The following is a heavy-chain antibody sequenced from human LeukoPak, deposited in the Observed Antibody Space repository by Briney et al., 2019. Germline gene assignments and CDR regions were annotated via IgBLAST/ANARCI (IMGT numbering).Heavy chain of an antibody. D-gene: IGHD2-21*01. CDR2: INHSGST. CDR3: ARGRLFIGSLRIYGMDV. CDR1: GVSFSGYY. V-gene: IGHV4-34*01. Sequence: SETLSLTCAVYGVSFSGYYWSWIRQPPGKGLEWLGEINHSGSTNYNPSLKSRVTISVDTSKNQFSLKLSSVTAADTAVYYCARGRLFIGSLRIYGMDVWGKGTTVTVSS. J-gene: IGHJ6*04.